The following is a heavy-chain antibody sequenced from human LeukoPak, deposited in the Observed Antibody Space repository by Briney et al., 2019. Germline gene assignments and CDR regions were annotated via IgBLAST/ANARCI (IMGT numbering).Heavy chain of an antibody. Sequence: GGSLRLSCSASGFSFSRYVLQWVRQAPGRGLEYVSMISRNGGSTHYADSVKGRFTISRDNSKNTLYLQMNSLRAEDTAVYYCTRAYSSSWYEVGYWGQGTLVTVSS. CDR1: GFSFSRYV. CDR3: TRAYSSSWYEVGY. V-gene: IGHV3-64*04. D-gene: IGHD6-13*01. J-gene: IGHJ4*02. CDR2: ISRNGGST.